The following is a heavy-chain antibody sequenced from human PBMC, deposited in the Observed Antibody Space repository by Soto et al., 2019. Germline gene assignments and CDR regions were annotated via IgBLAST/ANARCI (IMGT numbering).Heavy chain of an antibody. Sequence: QVQLVQSGAEVKKPGSSVKVSCKASGGTFSSYAISWVRQAPGQGLEWIGGIIPIFGTANYAQKFQGRVTITADESTSTAYMELSSLRSEDTAVYYCARVSDPYDCSGGSCSDYWGRGTLVTVSS. J-gene: IGHJ4*02. CDR3: ARVSDPYDCSGGSCSDY. V-gene: IGHV1-69*01. D-gene: IGHD2-15*01. CDR2: IIPIFGTA. CDR1: GGTFSSYA.